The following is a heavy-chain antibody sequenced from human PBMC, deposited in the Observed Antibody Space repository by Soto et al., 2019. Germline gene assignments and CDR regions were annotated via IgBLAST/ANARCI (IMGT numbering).Heavy chain of an antibody. V-gene: IGHV3-7*01. J-gene: IGHJ5*02. CDR2: IKPDESEK. Sequence: SLRLSCTDSGFTFSDSWMTWVRQAPGKGLEWVARIKPDESEKKYADSVKGRFSISRDNAKNSMYLQMDSLRGEDTAVYYCVSDGSNYASWGQGGLVTVSS. CDR1: GFTFSDSW. D-gene: IGHD4-4*01. CDR3: VSDGSNYAS.